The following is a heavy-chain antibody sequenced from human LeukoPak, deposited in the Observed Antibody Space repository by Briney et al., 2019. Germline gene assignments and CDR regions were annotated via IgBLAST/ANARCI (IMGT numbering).Heavy chain of an antibody. J-gene: IGHJ3*02. V-gene: IGHV3-30-3*01. CDR2: ISREGSIK. CDR1: GFIFSSYD. Sequence: GGSLRLSCAASGFIFSSYDIHWVRQPPGKGLEWLAVISREGSIKYYADSVRGRFTTSRDNSHNTLYLQMNSLRAEDTAVYYCARGPSDDYGDYGSAFDIWGQGTMVTVSS. D-gene: IGHD4-17*01. CDR3: ARGPSDDYGDYGSAFDI.